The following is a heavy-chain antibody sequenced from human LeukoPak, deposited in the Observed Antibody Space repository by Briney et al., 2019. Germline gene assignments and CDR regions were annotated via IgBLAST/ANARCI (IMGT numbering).Heavy chain of an antibody. V-gene: IGHV3-21*01. CDR1: GGTFFSYS. CDR2: ISSSSSFI. J-gene: IGHJ6*02. CDR3: ARDTSYYDYYGMDV. Sequence: GSLLLSCSASGGTFFSYSVIWVRQAAGEGVEWVSSISSSSSFIYYADSVKGRLTISRDNAKNSLYLQMNSLRAEDTAVYYCARDTSYYDYYGMDVWGQGTTVTVSS.